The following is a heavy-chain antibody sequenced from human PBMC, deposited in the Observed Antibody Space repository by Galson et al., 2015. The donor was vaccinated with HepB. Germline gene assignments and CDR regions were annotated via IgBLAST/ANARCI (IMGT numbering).Heavy chain of an antibody. V-gene: IGHV5-51*03. J-gene: IGHJ3*01. D-gene: IGHD4-17*01. Sequence: QSGAEVKKPGESLKIPCKGSGYRFTTHWIGWVRQMPGKGLEWMGIIYPGDSDSRYSPSFQGQVTISADKSISTAYLQWSSLKASDTAMYYCASTVTILGNAFDVWGQGTMVIVSS. CDR2: IYPGDSDS. CDR3: ASTVTILGNAFDV. CDR1: GYRFTTHW.